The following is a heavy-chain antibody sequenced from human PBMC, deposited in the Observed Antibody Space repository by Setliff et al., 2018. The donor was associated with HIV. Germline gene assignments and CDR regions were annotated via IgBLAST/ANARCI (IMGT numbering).Heavy chain of an antibody. Sequence: SETLSLTCAVSGASFVGDNHWSWIRQTPERGLEWIAYFMYTDLHYVNYLNYRNPSLASRLSISVDKSKNQFSLTLSSVTAADTAVYYCARARSDWYNVRPYYFDLWGQGTPVTRLL. CDR2: FMYTDLHYVNYLN. CDR3: ARARSDWYNVRPYYFDL. CDR1: GASFVGDNH. J-gene: IGHJ4*02. V-gene: IGHV4-30-4*01. D-gene: IGHD6-19*01.